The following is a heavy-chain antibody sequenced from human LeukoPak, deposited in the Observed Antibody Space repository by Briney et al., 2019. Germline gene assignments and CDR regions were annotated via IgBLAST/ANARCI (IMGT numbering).Heavy chain of an antibody. CDR2: ISWNSGTI. J-gene: IGHJ4*02. CDR1: GLILNNYA. Sequence: GRSLRLSCAGSGLILNNYAMHWVRQPPGKGLEWVSGISWNSGTIDYADSVRGRFTISRDNAKNSLYLQMDSLRVEDTAFYYCAKDNRRHYTSGPNPDSLHWGQGALVTVSS. D-gene: IGHD6-19*01. V-gene: IGHV3-9*01. CDR3: AKDNRRHYTSGPNPDSLH.